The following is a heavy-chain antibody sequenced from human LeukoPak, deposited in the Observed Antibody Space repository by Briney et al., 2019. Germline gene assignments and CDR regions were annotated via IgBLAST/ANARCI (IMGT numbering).Heavy chain of an antibody. CDR2: IRSKAYGGTT. CDR3: TSQDIVVVPAALRIDY. Sequence: GGSLRLSCTASGFTFGDYAMSWVRQAPGKGLEWVRFIRSKAYGGTTEYAASVKGRFTISRDDSKSIAYLQMNSLKTEDTAVYYCTSQDIVVVPAALRIDYWGQGTLVTVSS. D-gene: IGHD2-2*01. CDR1: GFTFGDYA. V-gene: IGHV3-49*04. J-gene: IGHJ4*02.